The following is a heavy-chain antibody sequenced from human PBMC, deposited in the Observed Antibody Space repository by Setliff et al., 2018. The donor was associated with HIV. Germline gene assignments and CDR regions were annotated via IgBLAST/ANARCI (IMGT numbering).Heavy chain of an antibody. J-gene: IGHJ3*02. CDR2: FHHSGSA. D-gene: IGHD3-22*01. CDR3: ARQGAGYYYDSSDYYTGNGFDM. Sequence: SETLSLTCAVSGYSISTAYYWAWIRPSPGKGLEWIGGFHHSGSAHYNPSLKSRVTISGQTSKNQFSLTLTSVTAADTAIYYCARQGAGYYYDSSDYYTGNGFDMWGQGTMVTVSS. V-gene: IGHV4-38-2*01. CDR1: GYSISTAYY.